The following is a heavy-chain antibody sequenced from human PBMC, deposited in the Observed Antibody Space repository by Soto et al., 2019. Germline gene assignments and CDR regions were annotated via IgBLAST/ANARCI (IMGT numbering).Heavy chain of an antibody. CDR3: AKRPTTGLAAKNFAS. CDR2: ISDGGDLI. CDR1: GFPFSNHA. D-gene: IGHD6-19*01. V-gene: IGHV3-23*01. J-gene: IGHJ4*02. Sequence: GGSLRLSCAASGFPFSNHAMSWVRQAPGKGLEWVSGISDGGDLIYYADSVKGRFSMSRDNSENMLYLQMTNLRAEDTAIYFCAKRPTTGLAAKNFASWGQGTLVPVA.